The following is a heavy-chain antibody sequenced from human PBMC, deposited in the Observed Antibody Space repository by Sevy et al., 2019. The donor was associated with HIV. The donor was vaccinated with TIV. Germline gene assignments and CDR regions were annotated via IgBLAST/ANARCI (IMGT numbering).Heavy chain of an antibody. Sequence: GGCLRLSCAVSGFNFNIYTMSWVRQAPGKGLEWVSTLAFGGGRIKYADSVKGRFIISRDDSKNTLYLQMNSLRVEDTAVYFCAREGCTRPHDYWGQGTLVTVSS. J-gene: IGHJ4*02. CDR3: AREGCTRPHDY. CDR1: GFNFNIYT. V-gene: IGHV3-23*01. CDR2: LAFGGGRI. D-gene: IGHD2-8*01.